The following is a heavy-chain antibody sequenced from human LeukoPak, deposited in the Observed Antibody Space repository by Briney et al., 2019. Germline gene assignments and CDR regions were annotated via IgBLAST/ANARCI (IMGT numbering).Heavy chain of an antibody. J-gene: IGHJ4*02. CDR1: GFTFRDYY. CDR3: AKDHLPGIVVADRDY. Sequence: GGSLRLSCTASGFTFRDYYVTWIRQAPGKGLEWVSYIRSTGSSTAYADSVKGRFAISRDNSKNTLYLQINSLRAEDTALYYCAKDHLPGIVVADRDYWGQGTLVTVSS. CDR2: IRSTGSST. D-gene: IGHD6-19*01. V-gene: IGHV3-11*01.